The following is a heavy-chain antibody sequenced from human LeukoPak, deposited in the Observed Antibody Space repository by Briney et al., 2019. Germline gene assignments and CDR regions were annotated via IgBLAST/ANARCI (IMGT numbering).Heavy chain of an antibody. V-gene: IGHV3-7*03. CDR2: IKQDGSEK. CDR1: GFTFSSYW. D-gene: IGHD3-22*01. J-gene: IGHJ6*02. CDR3: AKDIGGYYYDSSGYSGGMDV. Sequence: GGSLRLSCAASGFTFSSYWMSWVRQAPGKGLEWVANIKQDGSEKYYVDSVKGRFTISRDNAKNSLYLQMNSLRAEDTALYYCAKDIGGYYYDSSGYSGGMDVWGQGTTVTVSS.